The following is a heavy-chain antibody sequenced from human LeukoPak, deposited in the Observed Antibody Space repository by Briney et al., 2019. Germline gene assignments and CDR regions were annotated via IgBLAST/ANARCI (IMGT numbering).Heavy chain of an antibody. Sequence: GASVKVSCKASGYTFTSYGISWVRQAPGQGLEWMGWISAYNGNTNYAQKLQGRVTMTRDMSTSTVYMELSSLRSEDTAVYYCARDHEASGYDLDYWGQGTLVTVSS. J-gene: IGHJ4*02. CDR1: GYTFTSYG. V-gene: IGHV1-18*01. CDR2: ISAYNGNT. CDR3: ARDHEASGYDLDY. D-gene: IGHD5-12*01.